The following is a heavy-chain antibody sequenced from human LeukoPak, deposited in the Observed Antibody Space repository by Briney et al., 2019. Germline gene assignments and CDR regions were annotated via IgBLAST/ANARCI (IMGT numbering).Heavy chain of an antibody. CDR1: GFTFSGSA. CDR2: IRSKANSYAT. CDR3: TSPDYGGNSGDDY. D-gene: IGHD4-23*01. Sequence: GGSLRLSCAASGFTFSGSAMHCVRQASGKGLEWVGRIRSKANSYATAYAASVKGRFTISRDDSKSTAYLQMNSLKTEDTAVYYCTSPDYGGNSGDDYWGQGTLVTVSS. J-gene: IGHJ4*02. V-gene: IGHV3-73*01.